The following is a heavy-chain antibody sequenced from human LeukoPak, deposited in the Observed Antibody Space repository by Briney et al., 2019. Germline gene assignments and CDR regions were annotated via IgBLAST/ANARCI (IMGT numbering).Heavy chain of an antibody. CDR2: IYYSGST. CDR1: GGSISSYY. CDR3: ARVARGYSYGKEVYYFDY. V-gene: IGHV4-59*01. Sequence: SETLSLTCTVSGGSISSYYWSWIRQPPGKGLEWIGYIYYSGSTNYNPSLKSRVTISVDTSKNQFSLKLSSVTAADTAVYYCARVARGYSYGKEVYYFDYWGQGTLVTVPS. J-gene: IGHJ4*02. D-gene: IGHD5-18*01.